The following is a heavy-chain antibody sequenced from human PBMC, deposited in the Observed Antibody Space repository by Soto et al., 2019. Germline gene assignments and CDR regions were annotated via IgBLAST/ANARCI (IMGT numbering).Heavy chain of an antibody. CDR2: ISYDGSNK. CDR3: AKADVSYSSGWYPPDH. CDR1: GFTFSSYG. Sequence: PGGSLRLSCTASGFTFSSYGMHWFRQAPGKGLEWVAVISYDGSNKYYADSVKGRFTVSRDNSKNTLYLQMNSLRAEDTAVYYCAKADVSYSSGWYPPDHWGQGTLVTVST. V-gene: IGHV3-30*18. D-gene: IGHD6-19*01. J-gene: IGHJ5*02.